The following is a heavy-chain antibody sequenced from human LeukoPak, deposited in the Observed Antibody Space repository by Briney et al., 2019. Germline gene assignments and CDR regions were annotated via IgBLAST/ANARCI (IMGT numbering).Heavy chain of an antibody. V-gene: IGHV3-53*01. CDR1: GFTVSSNY. D-gene: IGHD5-18*01. J-gene: IGHJ3*02. CDR2: IYSGGST. CDR3: ARDGRYSYGHDAFDI. Sequence: GGSLRLSCAASGFTVSSNYMSWVRQAPGKGLEWVSVIYSGGSTCYADSVKGRFTISRDNSKNTLYLQMNSLRAEDTAVYYCARDGRYSYGHDAFDIWGQGTMVTVSS.